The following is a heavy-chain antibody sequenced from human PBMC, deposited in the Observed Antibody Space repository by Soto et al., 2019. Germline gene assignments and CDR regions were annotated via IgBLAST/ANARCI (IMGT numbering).Heavy chain of an antibody. CDR3: ARDQYYYDSKAASPPIGY. CDR1: GFTFSSYA. Sequence: PGGSLRLSCAASGFTFSSYAMHWVRQAPGKGLEWVAVISYDGSNKYYADSVKGRFTISRDNSKNTLYLQMNSLRAEDTAVYYCARDQYYYDSKAASPPIGYSGQGIVVTV. J-gene: IGHJ4*02. V-gene: IGHV3-30-3*01. CDR2: ISYDGSNK. D-gene: IGHD3-22*01.